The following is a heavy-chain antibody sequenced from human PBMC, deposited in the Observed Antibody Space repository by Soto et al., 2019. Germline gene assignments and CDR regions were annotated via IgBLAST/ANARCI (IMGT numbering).Heavy chain of an antibody. CDR1: GYTFSSYR. CDR2: ISPGDSDT. CDR3: ARHATYYDILSGYYFDY. D-gene: IGHD3-9*01. V-gene: IGHV5-51*01. Sequence: GESLKISCKGSGYTFSSYRIGWVRQVPGKGLEWMGIISPGDSDTKYSQSFQGQVTISADKSISTAYLQWNSLKASDTAMYYCARHATYYDILSGYYFDYWGQGTLVTVSS. J-gene: IGHJ4*02.